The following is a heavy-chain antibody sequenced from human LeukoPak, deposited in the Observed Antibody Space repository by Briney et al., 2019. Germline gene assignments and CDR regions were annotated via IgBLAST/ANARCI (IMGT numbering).Heavy chain of an antibody. CDR3: AKAYYYDSGSYYNVPVDY. Sequence: GGSLRLSCEASGVTFSSYVMSWVRQAPGKGPEWVSGISGSGGGTYYADSVKGRFTISRDNSKNTLNLEMNSLRAEDTAVYYCAKAYYYDSGSYYNVPVDYWGQGTLVTVSS. V-gene: IGHV3-23*01. D-gene: IGHD3-10*01. CDR2: ISGSGGGT. J-gene: IGHJ4*02. CDR1: GVTFSSYV.